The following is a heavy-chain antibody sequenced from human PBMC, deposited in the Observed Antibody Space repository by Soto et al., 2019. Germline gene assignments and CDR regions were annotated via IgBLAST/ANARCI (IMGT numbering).Heavy chain of an antibody. Sequence: QVQLVQSGAAVEKPGASVRVSCQGSVYSFTRHTRHSVRQAPGQRPQLLGWIKAVNVDTKYSWNSQGRVTFSTDTSASTVYMELNSLKSDAAAVYYCAIDAGENYDSWSCYFAASYFDHWGQGTLVSVAS. J-gene: IGHJ4*02. CDR3: AIDAGENYDSWSCYFAASYFDH. V-gene: IGHV1-3*01. CDR1: VYSFTRHT. D-gene: IGHD3-3*01. CDR2: IKAVNVDT.